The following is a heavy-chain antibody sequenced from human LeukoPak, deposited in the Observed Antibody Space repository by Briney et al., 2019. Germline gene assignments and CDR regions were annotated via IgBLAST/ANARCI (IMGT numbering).Heavy chain of an antibody. Sequence: SGGSLRLSCAASGFTFSSYAMHWVRQAPGKGLEWVAVISYDGSNKYYADSVKGRFTTSRDNAKNSLSLQLSSLRAEDTAVYYCARGHYDILTASYKWTPDYWGQGILVTVSS. CDR2: ISYDGSNK. J-gene: IGHJ4*02. V-gene: IGHV3-30*07. D-gene: IGHD3-9*01. CDR1: GFTFSSYA. CDR3: ARGHYDILTASYKWTPDY.